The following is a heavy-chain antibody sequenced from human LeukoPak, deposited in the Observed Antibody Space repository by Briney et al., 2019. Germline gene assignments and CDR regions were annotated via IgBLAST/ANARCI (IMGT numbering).Heavy chain of an antibody. V-gene: IGHV1-2*06. CDR1: GYTFTGYH. Sequence: GASVKVSCRASGYTFTGYHMHWVRQAPGQGLEWMGRINPNSGDTNYAQNFQGRVTMTRDTSINTAYMELSRLRSDDTAVYYCARDYCSSTSCLLDYWGQGTLVTVSS. CDR2: INPNSGDT. J-gene: IGHJ4*02. CDR3: ARDYCSSTSCLLDY. D-gene: IGHD2-2*01.